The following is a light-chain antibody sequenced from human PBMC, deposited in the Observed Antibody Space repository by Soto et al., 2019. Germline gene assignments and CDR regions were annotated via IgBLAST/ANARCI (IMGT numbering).Light chain of an antibody. V-gene: IGKV1-39*01. CDR2: AAS. CDR1: QSISSY. J-gene: IGKJ1*01. CDR3: QQSYSTPWT. Sequence: DIQMTQSPSSLSASVGDRVTITCRASQSISSYLNWYQQKPGKAPKXXIFAASSLQSGTPSRFSGSGSGTDVTLTISTLQPEDFATYYCQQSYSTPWTFGQGTKVDIK.